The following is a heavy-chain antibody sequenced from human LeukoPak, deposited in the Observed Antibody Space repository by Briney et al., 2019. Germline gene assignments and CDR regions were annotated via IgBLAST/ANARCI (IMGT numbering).Heavy chain of an antibody. D-gene: IGHD6-6*01. J-gene: IGHJ6*03. CDR2: IYYSGST. Sequence: SETLSLTCTVSGGSISSYYWSWIRQPPGKGLEWIGYIYYSGSTNYNPSLKSRVTISVDTSKNQFSLKLSSVTAADTAVYYCAKARNCYYYYMDVWGKGTTVTVSS. CDR1: GGSISSYY. CDR3: AKARNCYYYYMDV. V-gene: IGHV4-59*01.